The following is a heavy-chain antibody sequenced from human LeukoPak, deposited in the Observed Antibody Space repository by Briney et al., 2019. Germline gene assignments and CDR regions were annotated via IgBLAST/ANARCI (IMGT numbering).Heavy chain of an antibody. CDR1: GDSISSSY. V-gene: IGHV4-59*01. Sequence: SETLSLTCTVSGDSISSSYCSWIRQPPGKGLEWIGDISYSGSTNYNPSPKSRVTISVDTSKNQFSLKLSSVTAADTAVYYCARDSEYSSGWEDGGAFDIWGQGTMVTVSS. D-gene: IGHD6-19*01. J-gene: IGHJ3*02. CDR3: ARDSEYSSGWEDGGAFDI. CDR2: ISYSGST.